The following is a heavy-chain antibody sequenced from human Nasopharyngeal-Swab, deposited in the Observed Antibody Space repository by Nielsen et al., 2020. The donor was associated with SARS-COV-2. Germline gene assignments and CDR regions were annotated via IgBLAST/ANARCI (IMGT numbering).Heavy chain of an antibody. CDR2: ISGSGGST. V-gene: IGHV3-23*01. Sequence: GESLKISCAASGFTFSSYAMSWVRQAPGKGLEWVSAISGSGGSTYYADSVKGRFSISRDSSTNTLYLQMNNVRAEDTAVYYCARDGGSSWSYFDYWGQGTLVT. D-gene: IGHD6-13*01. CDR3: ARDGGSSWSYFDY. J-gene: IGHJ4*02. CDR1: GFTFSSYA.